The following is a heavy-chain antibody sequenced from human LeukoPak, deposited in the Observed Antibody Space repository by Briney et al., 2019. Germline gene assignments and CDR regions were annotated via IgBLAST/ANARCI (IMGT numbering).Heavy chain of an antibody. CDR2: INSDATST. CDR3: ATSLYCGTKLSY. CDR1: GFTYSNYW. Sequence: GGSLRLSCAASGFTYSNYWMHWVRQTPGKGLVWVSRINSDATSTSYADSVKGRFTISRDRAKNTLYLQMNGLRADDTAVYYCATSLYCGTKLSYWGQGTLVTVSS. V-gene: IGHV3-74*01. J-gene: IGHJ4*02. D-gene: IGHD1-26*01.